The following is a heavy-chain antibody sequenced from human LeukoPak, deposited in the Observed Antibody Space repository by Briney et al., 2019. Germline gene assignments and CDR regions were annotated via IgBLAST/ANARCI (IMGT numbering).Heavy chain of an antibody. Sequence: GGSLRLSCAASGFTFDDHAMHWVRQAPGKGLEWVSGISWNSGSIGYADSVKGRFTISRDNAKNSLYLQMNSLRAEDTALYYCAKDFVQQLGDAFDIWGQGTMVTVSS. J-gene: IGHJ3*02. D-gene: IGHD6-6*01. CDR1: GFTFDDHA. CDR2: ISWNSGSI. V-gene: IGHV3-9*01. CDR3: AKDFVQQLGDAFDI.